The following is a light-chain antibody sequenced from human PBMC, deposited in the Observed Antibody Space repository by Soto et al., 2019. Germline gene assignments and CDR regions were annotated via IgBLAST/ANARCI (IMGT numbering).Light chain of an antibody. CDR1: SSDVGSYNL. V-gene: IGLV2-23*02. Sequence: QSVLTQPASVSGSPGQSITISCTGTSSDVGSYNLVSWYQQHPGKAPKLMIYEVSKQPSGVSNRFSGSKSGNTASLTISGLQAEDEADYYCCSYAGSQGVFGGGTQLTVL. CDR3: CSYAGSQGV. J-gene: IGLJ2*01. CDR2: EVS.